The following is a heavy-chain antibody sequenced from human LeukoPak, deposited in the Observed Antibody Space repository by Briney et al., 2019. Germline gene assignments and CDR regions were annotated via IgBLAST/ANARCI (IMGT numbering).Heavy chain of an antibody. J-gene: IGHJ5*02. CDR2: IDSDTYGNTI. V-gene: IGHV3-48*01. Sequence: GGSLRLSCAASGFTISSYSMNWVRQAPGKGLEWISYIDSDTYGNTIYYPHTVKGRFTISRDNSKNTLYLQMNSLRAEDTAVYYCAKGTQLWSRKWFDPWGQGTLVTVSS. D-gene: IGHD5-18*01. CDR1: GFTISSYS. CDR3: AKGTQLWSRKWFDP.